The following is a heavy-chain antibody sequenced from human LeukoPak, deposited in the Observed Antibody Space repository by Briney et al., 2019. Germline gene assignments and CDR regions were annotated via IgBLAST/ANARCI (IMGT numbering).Heavy chain of an antibody. J-gene: IGHJ6*03. CDR3: ARAPLIVVVPIYYYYMDV. CDR1: GFTFSSYS. Sequence: PGGSLRLSCAASGFTFSSYSMNWVRQAPGKGLEWVSSISSSSSYIYYADSMKGRFTISRDNAKNSLYLQMNSLRAEDTAVYYCARAPLIVVVPIYYYYMDVWGKGTTVTVSS. D-gene: IGHD2-2*01. V-gene: IGHV3-21*01. CDR2: ISSSSSYI.